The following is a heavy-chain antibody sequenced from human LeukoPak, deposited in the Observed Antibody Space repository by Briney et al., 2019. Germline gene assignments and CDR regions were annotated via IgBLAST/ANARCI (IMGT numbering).Heavy chain of an antibody. J-gene: IGHJ4*02. D-gene: IGHD2-2*01. CDR1: GYTFTGYY. CDR2: INPNSGGT. CDR3: ARTPHQGYCSSTSCHRGYYFDY. Sequence: ASVKVSCKASGYTFTGYYMHWVRQAPGQGLEWMGWINPNSGGTNYAQKFQGRVTMTRDTSISTAYMELSRLRSDVTAVYYCARTPHQGYCSSTSCHRGYYFDYWGQGTLVTVSS. V-gene: IGHV1-2*02.